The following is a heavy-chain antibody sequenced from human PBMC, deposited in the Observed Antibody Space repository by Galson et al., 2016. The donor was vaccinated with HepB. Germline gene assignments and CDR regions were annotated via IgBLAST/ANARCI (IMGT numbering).Heavy chain of an antibody. CDR1: GFSLRIYG. D-gene: IGHD6-19*01. Sequence: SLRLSCAASGFSLRIYGMHWVRQAPGKGLEWVALRSNDGRNIYYADSVKGRFTISRDNSKNTLYLQMNSLRTEDTAVYYCAKDVVAGAVDYGMDVWGQGTTVIVSS. CDR3: AKDVVAGAVDYGMDV. J-gene: IGHJ6*02. CDR2: RSNDGRNI. V-gene: IGHV3-30*18.